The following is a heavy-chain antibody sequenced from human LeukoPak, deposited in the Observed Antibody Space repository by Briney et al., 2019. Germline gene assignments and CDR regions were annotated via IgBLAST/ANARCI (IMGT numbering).Heavy chain of an antibody. CDR2: ISPNSGGT. J-gene: IGHJ4*02. Sequence: SVKVSCKTSGYTFTDYNIHWVRQAPGQGLEWMGWISPNSGGTNYAQRFQGMVTITRDTSISTAYMDLSSLKSDDTATYYCSVWFGELSHWGQGTLVTVSS. CDR3: SVWFGELSH. CDR1: GYTFTDYN. V-gene: IGHV1-2*02. D-gene: IGHD3-10*01.